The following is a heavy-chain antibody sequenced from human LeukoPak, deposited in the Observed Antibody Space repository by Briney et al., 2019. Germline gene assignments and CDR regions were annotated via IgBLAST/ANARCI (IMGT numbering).Heavy chain of an antibody. V-gene: IGHV3-23*01. Sequence: GGSLRLSCAASGFTFRSYAMSWVRQAPGKGLEWVSAISGSGGSTYYADSVKGRFTISRDNSKNTLYLQMNSLRAEDTAVYYCAKEFPEWPGDVLLWFWEFQIYYWGQGTLVTVSS. CDR2: ISGSGGST. J-gene: IGHJ4*02. CDR1: GFTFRSYA. CDR3: AKEFPEWPGDVLLWFWEFQIYY. D-gene: IGHD3-10*01.